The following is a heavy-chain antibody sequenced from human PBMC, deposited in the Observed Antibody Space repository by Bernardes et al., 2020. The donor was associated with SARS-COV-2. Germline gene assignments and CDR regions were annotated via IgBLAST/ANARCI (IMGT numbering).Heavy chain of an antibody. D-gene: IGHD3-16*01. CDR1: GDSISSNSW. CDR2: ISDSGNT. J-gene: IGHJ3*01. V-gene: IGHV4-4*02. CDR3: ARHGGRTFPL. Sequence: SETLSLTCTVSGDSISSNSWWSWVRQPPGKGLEWIGEISDSGNTIYNPSLMSRVTISVDKSKNQFSLNLSSVTAADTALYYCARHGGRTFPLWGQGTMVTVSS.